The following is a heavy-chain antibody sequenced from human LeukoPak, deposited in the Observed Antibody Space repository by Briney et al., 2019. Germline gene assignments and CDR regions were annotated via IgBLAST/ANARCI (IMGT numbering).Heavy chain of an antibody. D-gene: IGHD6-13*01. CDR2: IYHSGST. CDR3: ARGVEQQLWTTYFDY. Sequence: SETLSLTCAVSGGSISSSNWWSWVRQPPGQGLEWIGEIYHSGSTNYNPSLKSRVTISVDKSKNQFSLKLSSVTAADTAVYYCARGVEQQLWTTYFDYWGQGTLVTVSS. V-gene: IGHV4-4*02. J-gene: IGHJ4*02. CDR1: GGSISSSNW.